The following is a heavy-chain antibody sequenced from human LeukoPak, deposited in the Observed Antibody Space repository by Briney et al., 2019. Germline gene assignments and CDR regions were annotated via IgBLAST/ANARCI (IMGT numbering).Heavy chain of an antibody. J-gene: IGHJ4*02. D-gene: IGHD6-19*01. V-gene: IGHV1-69*06. CDR2: IIPIFGTA. CDR1: GGTFSSYA. CDR3: ARDRADIVATRRGIAVAGSSYFDY. Sequence: GASVKVSCTASGGTFSSYAISWVRQAPGQGLEWMGGIIPIFGTANYAQKFQGRVTITADKSTSTAYMELSSLRSEDTAVYYCARDRADIVATRRGIAVAGSSYFDYWGQGTLVTVSS.